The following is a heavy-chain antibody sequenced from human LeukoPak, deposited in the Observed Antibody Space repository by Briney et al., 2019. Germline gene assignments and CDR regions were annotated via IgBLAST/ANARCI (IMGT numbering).Heavy chain of an antibody. CDR2: IIPIFGTA. J-gene: IGHJ4*02. V-gene: IGHV1-69*13. Sequence: SVKVSCKASGGTFSSHAISWVRQAPGQGLEWMGGIIPIFGTANYAQKFQGRVTITADESTSTAYMELSGLRSEDTAVYYCARTPDDYGDYPYYFDYWGQGTLVTVSS. CDR1: GGTFSSHA. CDR3: ARTPDDYGDYPYYFDY. D-gene: IGHD4-17*01.